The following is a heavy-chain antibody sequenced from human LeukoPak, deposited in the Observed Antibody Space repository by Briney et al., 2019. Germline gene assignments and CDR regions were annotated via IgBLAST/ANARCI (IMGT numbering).Heavy chain of an antibody. CDR2: INHSGST. D-gene: IGHD3-10*01. CDR1: GGSFSGYY. J-gene: IGHJ4*02. V-gene: IGHV4-34*01. CDR3: ARGRAIIRYGSGSYYLFDY. Sequence: SETLSFTCAVYGGSFSGYYWSWLRQPPGKGREWSGEINHSGSTNYNPSLKSRVTISVDTSKNQFSLKLSSVTAADTAVYYCARGRAIIRYGSGSYYLFDYWGQGTLVTVSS.